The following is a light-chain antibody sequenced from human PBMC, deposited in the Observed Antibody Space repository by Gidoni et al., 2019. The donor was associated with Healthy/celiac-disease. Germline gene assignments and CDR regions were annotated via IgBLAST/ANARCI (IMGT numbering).Light chain of an antibody. CDR2: AAS. CDR3: QQYYSFPRT. J-gene: IGKJ1*01. V-gene: IGKV1D-8*01. Sequence: ILLTQSPSLLSASTGDRVTISCRMSQGIRSYLAWYQQKPGKAPELLIYAASTLQSGVPSRFSGSGSGTDFTLTISCLQSEDFATYYCQQYYSFPRTFGQGTKVEIK. CDR1: QGIRSY.